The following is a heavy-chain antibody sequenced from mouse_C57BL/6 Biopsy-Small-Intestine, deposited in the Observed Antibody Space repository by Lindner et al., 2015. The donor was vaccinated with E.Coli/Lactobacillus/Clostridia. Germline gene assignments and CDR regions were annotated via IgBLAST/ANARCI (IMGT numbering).Heavy chain of an antibody. V-gene: IGHV1-42*01. CDR2: INPGTGGA. CDR1: LLIHWHY. Sequence: VQLQESGPELVKAWGFSEDILQGFWLLIHWHYMHWVKQSPEKSLEWIGQINPGTGGATYNQKFKAKATLTVDKSSSTAYMHLKSLTSEDSAVYFCASVIYYEGSYLWYFDVWGAGTTVTVSS. J-gene: IGHJ1*01. D-gene: IGHD1-1*01. CDR3: ASVIYYEGSYLWYFDV.